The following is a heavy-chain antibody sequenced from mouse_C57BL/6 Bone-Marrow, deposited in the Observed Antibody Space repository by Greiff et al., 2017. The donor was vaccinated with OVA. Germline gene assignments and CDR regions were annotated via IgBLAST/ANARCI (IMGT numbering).Heavy chain of an antibody. Sequence: EVQVVESGGGLVQPGGSLSLSCAASGFTFTDYYMSWVRQPPGKALEWLGFIRNKANGYTTEYSASVKGRFTISRDNSQSILYLQMNALRAEDSATYDCARYPYGNWAYFDYWGQGTTLTVSS. CDR3: ARYPYGNWAYFDY. V-gene: IGHV7-3*01. J-gene: IGHJ2*01. CDR2: IRNKANGYTT. CDR1: GFTFTDYY. D-gene: IGHD2-1*01.